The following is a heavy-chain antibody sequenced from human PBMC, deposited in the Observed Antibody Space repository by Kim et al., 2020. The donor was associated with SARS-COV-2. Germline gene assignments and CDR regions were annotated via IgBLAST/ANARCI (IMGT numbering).Heavy chain of an antibody. Sequence: GGSLRLSCAASGFTFSSYSMNWVRQAPGKGLEWVSSISSSSSYIYYADSVKGRFTISRDNAKNSLYLQMNSLRAEDTAVYYCARAMERANEQTSDYWGQGTLGTVSS. CDR2: ISSSSSYI. J-gene: IGHJ4*02. D-gene: IGHD3-10*01. CDR3: ARAMERANEQTSDY. V-gene: IGHV3-21*01. CDR1: GFTFSSYS.